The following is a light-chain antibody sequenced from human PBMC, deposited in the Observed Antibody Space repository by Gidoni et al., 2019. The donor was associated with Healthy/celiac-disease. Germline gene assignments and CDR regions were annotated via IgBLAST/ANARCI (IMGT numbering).Light chain of an antibody. J-gene: IGKJ1*01. CDR1: QSISSY. CDR2: AAS. V-gene: IGKV1-39*01. CDR3: QQSYSTPGT. Sequence: DIQMTQSPSSLSASVGDRVTITCRASQSISSYLNCYQQKPGKAPKLLIYAASSVQSGVPSRCSGSGSGTDFTLTISSLQPEDFATYYCQQSYSTPGTFGQGTKVEIK.